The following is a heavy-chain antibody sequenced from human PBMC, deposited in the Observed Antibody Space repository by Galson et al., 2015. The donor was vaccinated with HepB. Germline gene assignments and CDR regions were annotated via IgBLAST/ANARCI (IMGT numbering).Heavy chain of an antibody. V-gene: IGHV3-23*01. CDR1: GFIFS. Sequence: SLRLSCAGSGFIFSWVRQAPGKGLEWVSGIKSGGGSTYYSDSVKGRFTISRDNSKNTVDLQMNGLRAEDTAVYYCAKDRGNWGGAFDIWGQGTMVTVSS. J-gene: IGHJ3*02. CDR2: IKSGGGST. D-gene: IGHD7-27*01. CDR3: AKDRGNWGGAFDI.